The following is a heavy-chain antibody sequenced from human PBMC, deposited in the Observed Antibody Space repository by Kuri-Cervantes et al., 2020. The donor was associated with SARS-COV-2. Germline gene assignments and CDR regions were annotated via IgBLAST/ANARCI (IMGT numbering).Heavy chain of an antibody. J-gene: IGHJ4*02. V-gene: IGHV3-11*01. CDR3: AREEAYYYDSSGYLGY. D-gene: IGHD3-22*01. CDR2: ISSSGSTI. Sequence: LSLTCAASGFTFSDYYMSWIRQAPGKGLEWVSYISSSGSTIYYADSVKGRFTISRDNAKNSLYLQMNSLRAEDTAVYYCAREEAYYYDSSGYLGYWGQGTLVTVSS. CDR1: GFTFSDYY.